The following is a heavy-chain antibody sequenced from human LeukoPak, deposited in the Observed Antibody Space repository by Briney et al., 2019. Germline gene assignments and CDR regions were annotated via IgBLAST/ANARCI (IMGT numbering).Heavy chain of an antibody. CDR2: FSGGGGRT. CDR3: AKGGKWDVTPFDY. D-gene: IGHD1-26*01. Sequence: GECLRLSCAVDGLTVSNNYIEWGRQARGGGLGWVSSFSGGGGRTYYADSVKGRFTISRDNSKNTLYQQVNSLRAEDTAVYYWAKGGKWDVTPFDYWGQGTLVTVSS. V-gene: IGHV3-23*01. CDR1: GLTVSNNY. J-gene: IGHJ4*02.